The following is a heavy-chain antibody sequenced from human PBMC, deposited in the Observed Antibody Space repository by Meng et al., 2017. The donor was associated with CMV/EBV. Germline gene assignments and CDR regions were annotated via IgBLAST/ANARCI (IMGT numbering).Heavy chain of an antibody. D-gene: IGHD3-10*01. Sequence: GESLKISCAASGFIFSSYGMHWVRQAPGKGLEWVAVIWYDGSNKYYADSVKGRFTISRDNSKNTLYLQMNSLRDEDTAVYYCARDYYGSGVPWYYYGMDVWGQGTTVTVSS. CDR2: IWYDGSNK. J-gene: IGHJ6*02. CDR1: GFIFSSYG. CDR3: ARDYYGSGVPWYYYGMDV. V-gene: IGHV3-33*01.